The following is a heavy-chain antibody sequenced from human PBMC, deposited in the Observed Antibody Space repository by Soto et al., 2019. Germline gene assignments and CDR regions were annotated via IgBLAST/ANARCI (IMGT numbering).Heavy chain of an antibody. CDR1: GGTFSSYT. D-gene: IGHD1-1*01. CDR3: ARDVRPGPGNRDY. J-gene: IGHJ4*02. Sequence: QVQLVQSGAEVKKPGSSVKVSCKASGGTFSSYTISWVRQAPGQGLEWMGRIIPILGIANYAQKFQGRVTITADKSTSTAYMELSSPRSEDTAVYYCARDVRPGPGNRDYWGQGTLVTVSS. V-gene: IGHV1-69*08. CDR2: IIPILGIA.